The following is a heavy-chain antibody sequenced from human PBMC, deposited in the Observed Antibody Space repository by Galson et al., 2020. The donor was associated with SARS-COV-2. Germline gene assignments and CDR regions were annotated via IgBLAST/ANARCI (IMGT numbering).Heavy chain of an antibody. Sequence: SETLSLTCTVSGYSISSGYFWGWIRQPPGKGLEWMGSIYHSGSTYYNPSLKSRVTISVDTSKNQFSLKLSSVTAADTAVYYCARDQLIAVAGYHYYDGMDVWGQGTTVTVSS. CDR1: GYSISSGYF. J-gene: IGHJ6*02. D-gene: IGHD6-19*01. V-gene: IGHV4-38-2*02. CDR3: ARDQLIAVAGYHYYDGMDV. CDR2: IYHSGST.